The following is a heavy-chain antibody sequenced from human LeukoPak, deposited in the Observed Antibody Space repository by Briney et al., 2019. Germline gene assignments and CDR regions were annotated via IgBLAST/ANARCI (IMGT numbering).Heavy chain of an antibody. CDR1: GGTFSSYA. CDR3: ARAKDIVVVPAAISAFDV. V-gene: IGHV1-69*13. CDR2: IIPIFGTA. D-gene: IGHD2-2*02. J-gene: IGHJ3*01. Sequence: SVKVSCKASGGTFSSYAISWVRQAPGQGLEWMGGIIPIFGTANYAQKFQGRVTITADESTSTAYMELSSLRSEDTAVYYCARAKDIVVVPAAISAFDVWGQGTMVTVSS.